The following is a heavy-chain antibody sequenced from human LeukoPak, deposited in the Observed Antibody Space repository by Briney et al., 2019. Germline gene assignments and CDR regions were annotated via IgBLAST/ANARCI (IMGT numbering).Heavy chain of an antibody. Sequence: GGSLRLSCAASGFTFSSYAMSWVRQAPGKGLEWVSAISGSDGSTYYADSVKGRFTISRDNSKNTLHLQMNSLRAEDTAVYYCAKTSSSSATGAFDYWGQGTLVTVSS. CDR3: AKTSSSSATGAFDY. V-gene: IGHV3-23*01. CDR2: ISGSDGST. J-gene: IGHJ4*02. D-gene: IGHD6-6*01. CDR1: GFTFSSYA.